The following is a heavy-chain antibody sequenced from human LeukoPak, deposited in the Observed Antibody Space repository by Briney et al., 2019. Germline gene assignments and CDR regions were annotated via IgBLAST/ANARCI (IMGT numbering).Heavy chain of an antibody. CDR3: ARWPGIAVAGVDY. J-gene: IGHJ4*02. CDR2: IYYSGST. Sequence: SETLSLTCTVSGGSISNYYWSWIRQPPGKGLEWIGYIYYSGSTNYNPSLKSRVTISVDTSKNQFSLKLSSVTAADTAVYYCARWPGIAVAGVDYWGQGTLVTVSS. D-gene: IGHD6-19*01. CDR1: GGSISNYY. V-gene: IGHV4-59*01.